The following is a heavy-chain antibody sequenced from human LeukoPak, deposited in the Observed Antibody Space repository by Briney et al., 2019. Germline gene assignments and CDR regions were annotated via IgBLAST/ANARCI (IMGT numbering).Heavy chain of an antibody. CDR2: IYSSGST. V-gene: IGHV4-4*07. CDR3: ARDRNPNYYDSSGYYYYYMDV. Sequence: SETLSLTCTVSGGSISSYYWNWIRQPAGKGLEWVGRIYSSGSTNYNPSLKSRVTMSVDTSKNQFSLKLSSVTAADTAVYYCARDRNPNYYDSSGYYYYYMDVWGKGTTVTVSS. CDR1: GGSISSYY. D-gene: IGHD3-22*01. J-gene: IGHJ6*03.